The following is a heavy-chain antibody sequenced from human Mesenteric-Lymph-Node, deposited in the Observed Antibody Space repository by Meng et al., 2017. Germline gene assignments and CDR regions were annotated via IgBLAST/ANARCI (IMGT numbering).Heavy chain of an antibody. CDR2: ISGSGGST. D-gene: IGHD3-10*01. Sequence: GESLKISCAASGFTFSSYAMSWVRQAPGKGLEWVSAISGSGGSTYYADSVKGRFTISRDNSKNTLYLQMNSLRAEDTAVYYCASDVLLWFGELSVFDYWGQGTLVTVSS. CDR3: ASDVLLWFGELSVFDY. CDR1: GFTFSSYA. J-gene: IGHJ4*02. V-gene: IGHV3-23*01.